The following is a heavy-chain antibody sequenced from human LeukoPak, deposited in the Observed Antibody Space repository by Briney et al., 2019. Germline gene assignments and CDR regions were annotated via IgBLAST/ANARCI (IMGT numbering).Heavy chain of an antibody. Sequence: PGGSLRLSCAASGFIFSSYVMSWVRQAPGKGLEWVSAISGSGGSTYYADSVKGRFTISRDNSKNTLYLQMNSLRAEDTAVYYCAKSVDTAMVPPFDYWGQGTLVTVSS. CDR3: AKSVDTAMVPPFDY. CDR2: ISGSGGST. CDR1: GFIFSSYV. D-gene: IGHD5-18*01. J-gene: IGHJ4*02. V-gene: IGHV3-23*01.